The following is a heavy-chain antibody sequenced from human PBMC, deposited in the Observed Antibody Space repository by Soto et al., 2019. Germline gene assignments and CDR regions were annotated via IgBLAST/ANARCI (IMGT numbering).Heavy chain of an antibody. CDR2: VFFMGNT. V-gene: IGHV4-39*01. D-gene: IGHD6-25*01. CDR3: VRLTSRIAAARHGKSNYLDT. J-gene: IGHJ4*02. Sequence: LALTCSVCGGSVTCVSSYGGWFRQAPGRGLEGIGDVFFMGNTWYNAKLKARLTISVDTSNDQFSLRLSTVTAADTAFYFCVRLTSRIAAARHGKSNYLDTWGPGTLVTVSS. CDR1: GGSVTCVSSY.